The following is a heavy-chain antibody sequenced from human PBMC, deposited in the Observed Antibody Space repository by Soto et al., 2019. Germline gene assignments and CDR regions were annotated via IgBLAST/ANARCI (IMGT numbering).Heavy chain of an antibody. J-gene: IGHJ6*02. D-gene: IGHD3-3*01. CDR1: GFAFSSYD. CDR2: IGTAGDT. CDR3: ARGGPYYDFWSGSRPRHYYYYGMDV. Sequence: GGSLRLSCAASGFAFSSYDMHWVRQATGKGLEWVSAIGTAGDTYYPGSVKGRFTISRENAKNSLYLQMNSLRAGDTAVYYCARGGPYYDFWSGSRPRHYYYYGMDVWGQGTTVTVSS. V-gene: IGHV3-13*01.